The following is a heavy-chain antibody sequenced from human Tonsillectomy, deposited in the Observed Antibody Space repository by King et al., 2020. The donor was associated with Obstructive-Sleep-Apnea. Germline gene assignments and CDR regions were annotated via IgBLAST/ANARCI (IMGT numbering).Heavy chain of an antibody. Sequence: VQLVESGGGRVQPGGSLRLSCLASGFTFSNYAISWVVQAPGKGLEGGSAITTRGTTFYAGSARGRFTISRDNSKYTVNLQVNSLRAEDTALYYCAKEGGGSGVYWVDSWGQGTLVTVSS. J-gene: IGHJ5*01. V-gene: IGHV3-23*04. D-gene: IGHD3-10*01. CDR1: GFTFSNYA. CDR2: ITTRGTT. CDR3: AKEGGGSGVYWVDS.